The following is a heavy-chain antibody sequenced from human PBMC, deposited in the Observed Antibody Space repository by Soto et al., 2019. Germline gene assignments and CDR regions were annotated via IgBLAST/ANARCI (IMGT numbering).Heavy chain of an antibody. CDR3: ARDRCTNGVCSESGNNRFDP. J-gene: IGHJ5*02. V-gene: IGHV1-69*12. Sequence: QVQLVQSGAEVKKPGSSVKVSCKASGGTFSSYAISWVRQAPGQGLEWMGGIIPIFGTANYAKKFQGGVTITADESTSTAYMEMSRLRSEDTAVYYCARDRCTNGVCSESGNNRFDPWGQGPLVTVSS. CDR2: IIPIFGTA. D-gene: IGHD2-8*01. CDR1: GGTFSSYA.